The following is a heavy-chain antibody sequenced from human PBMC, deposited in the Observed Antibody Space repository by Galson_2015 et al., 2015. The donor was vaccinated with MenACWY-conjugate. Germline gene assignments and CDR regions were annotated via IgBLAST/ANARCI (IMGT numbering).Heavy chain of an antibody. Sequence: SLRLSCAASGFTFSHYNMNWVRQAPGKGLEWVSSISSSHNYISYADSVKGRFTISRDNAKNSLYLQMNSLRAEDTAVYYCAREPTASGWYYFDYWGQGTLVTVSS. D-gene: IGHD6-19*01. CDR2: ISSSHNYI. CDR1: GFTFSHYN. CDR3: AREPTASGWYYFDY. J-gene: IGHJ4*02. V-gene: IGHV3-21*01.